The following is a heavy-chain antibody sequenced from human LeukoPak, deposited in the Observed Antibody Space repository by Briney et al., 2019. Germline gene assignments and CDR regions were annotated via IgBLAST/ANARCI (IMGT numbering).Heavy chain of an antibody. D-gene: IGHD5-18*01. Sequence: PSETLSLTCTVSGGSISSYYWSWIRQPPGKGLEWIGYVYYSGSTNYNPSLKSRVTISVDTSKNQFSLKLSSVTAADTAVYYCARGQKWYSYNNWFDPWGQGTLVTVSS. CDR2: VYYSGST. CDR3: ARGQKWYSYNNWFDP. V-gene: IGHV4-59*12. J-gene: IGHJ5*02. CDR1: GGSISSYY.